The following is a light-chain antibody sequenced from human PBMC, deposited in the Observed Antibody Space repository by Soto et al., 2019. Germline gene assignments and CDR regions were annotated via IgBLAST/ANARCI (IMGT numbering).Light chain of an antibody. CDR3: QQYNTYRT. Sequence: DIQMTQSPSTLSGSVGDRVTITCRASQTISSWLAWYQQKPGKAPKLLIYKASSLASGVPSRFSGSGSGTEFTLTISSLQPDDLATYYCQQYNTYRTFGQGTKVDI. CDR2: KAS. V-gene: IGKV1-5*03. CDR1: QTISSW. J-gene: IGKJ1*01.